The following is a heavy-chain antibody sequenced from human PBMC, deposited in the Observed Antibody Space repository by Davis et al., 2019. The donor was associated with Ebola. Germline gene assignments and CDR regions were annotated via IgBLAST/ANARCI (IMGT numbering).Heavy chain of an antibody. D-gene: IGHD3-3*01. J-gene: IGHJ4*02. CDR2: IYHSGNT. Sequence: MPSETLSLTCAVSGGSIGGSAYAWNWIRQPPGKGLEWVGYIYHSGNTYYNPSLESRVTISVDTSKNQFSLKLSSVTAADTAVYYCARQRYDFWSGRFDYWGQGSLVIVS. CDR3: ARQRYDFWSGRFDY. CDR1: GGSIGGSAYA. V-gene: IGHV4-30-2*01.